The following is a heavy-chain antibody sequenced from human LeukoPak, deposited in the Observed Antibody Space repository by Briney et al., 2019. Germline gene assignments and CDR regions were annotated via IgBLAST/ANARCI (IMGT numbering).Heavy chain of an antibody. CDR2: IDPSDSYT. V-gene: IGHV5-10-1*01. CDR1: GYSFTSYW. J-gene: IGHJ4*02. CDR3: ASVKGSAYYYDLDY. Sequence: GESLKISCKGSGYSFTSYWISWVRQMPGKGLEWMGRIDPSDSYTNYSPSFQGHVTISADKSISTAYLQWSSLKASDTAMYYCASVKGSAYYYDLDYWGQGILVTVSS. D-gene: IGHD3-22*01.